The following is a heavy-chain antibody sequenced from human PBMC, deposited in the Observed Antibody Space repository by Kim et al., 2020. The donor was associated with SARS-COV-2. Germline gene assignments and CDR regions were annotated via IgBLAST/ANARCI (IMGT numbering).Heavy chain of an antibody. D-gene: IGHD1-26*01. Sequence: ETLSLTCTVSGGSISSYYWSWIRQPPGKGLEWIGYIYYSGSTNYNPSLKSRVTISVDTSKNQFSLKLSSVTAADTAVYYCARGWWEPHFDYWGQGTLVTVSS. CDR1: GGSISSYY. CDR3: ARGWWEPHFDY. J-gene: IGHJ4*02. V-gene: IGHV4-59*01. CDR2: IYYSGST.